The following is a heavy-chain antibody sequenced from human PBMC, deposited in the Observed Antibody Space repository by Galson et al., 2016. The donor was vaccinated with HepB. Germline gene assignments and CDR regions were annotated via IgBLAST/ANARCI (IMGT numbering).Heavy chain of an antibody. CDR3: ARGPLSGKYHGVFDS. J-gene: IGHJ4*02. Sequence: SLRLSCAASGFNVSSNYMSWVRQAPGKGLEWVSVTFTGGYTYYADSVKGRLTISSDNSKNTLYLQLNSLRAEDTAVYFCARGPLSGKYHGVFDSWGQGTLVTVSS. CDR2: TFTGGYT. CDR1: GFNVSSNY. D-gene: IGHD3-10*01. V-gene: IGHV3-53*01.